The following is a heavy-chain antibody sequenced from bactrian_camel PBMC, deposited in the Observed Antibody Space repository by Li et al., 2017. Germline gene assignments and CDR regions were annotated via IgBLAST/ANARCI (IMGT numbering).Heavy chain of an antibody. D-gene: IGHD2*01. Sequence: VQLVESGGGSVQDGGRLTLSCTASGNTDSRQCMGWFRQAPGKDREGVATIGSSGVTSYADSVKGRFTMSRDNDWRTVYLQMNGLTPEDTAMYYCSINVHAPRVVPGIACAPQEYWGQGTQVTVS. CDR3: SINVHAPRVVPGIACAPQEY. J-gene: IGHJ4*01. V-gene: IGHV3S57*01. CDR2: IGSSGVT. CDR1: GNTDSRQC.